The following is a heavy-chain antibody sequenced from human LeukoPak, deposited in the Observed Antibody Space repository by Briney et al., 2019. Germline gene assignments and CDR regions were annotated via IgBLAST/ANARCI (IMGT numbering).Heavy chain of an antibody. V-gene: IGHV1-18*01. D-gene: IGHD2/OR15-2a*01. CDR2: ISAYNGNT. CDR3: ARGPATDTLIRYYYYYMDV. Sequence: ASVKVSCKASGYTFTSYGISWVRQAPGQGLEWMGWISAYNGNTNYAQKLQGRVTMTTDTSTSTAYMELRSLRSDDTAVYYCARGPATDTLIRYYYYYMDVWGKGTTVTVSS. J-gene: IGHJ6*03. CDR1: GYTFTSYG.